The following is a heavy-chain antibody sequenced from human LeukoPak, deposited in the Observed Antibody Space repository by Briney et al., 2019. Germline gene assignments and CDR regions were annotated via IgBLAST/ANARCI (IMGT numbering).Heavy chain of an antibody. V-gene: IGHV3-33*06. J-gene: IGHJ4*02. D-gene: IGHD3-16*01. Sequence: QPGRSLRLSCAASGFTFSSYGMHWVRQAPGKGLEWVAVIWYDGSNKYYADSVKGRFTISRDNSKNTLYLQMNSLRAEDMAVYYCAKDHEEGAVDYWGQGTLVTVSS. CDR3: AKDHEEGAVDY. CDR1: GFTFSSYG. CDR2: IWYDGSNK.